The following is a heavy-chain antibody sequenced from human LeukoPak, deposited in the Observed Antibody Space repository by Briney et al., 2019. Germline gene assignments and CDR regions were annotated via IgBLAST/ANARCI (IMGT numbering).Heavy chain of an antibody. Sequence: GGSLRLSCSTSGFTFSNHFMHWVRQAPGKGLEYVSSIDINGGTTFYADSVKGRFTISRDNSKNALYLQLSSLRLEDTALYYCVKDLSGTWSFDYWGQGTLVTVSS. V-gene: IGHV3-64D*06. CDR1: GFTFSNHF. CDR2: IDINGGTT. J-gene: IGHJ4*02. CDR3: VKDLSGTWSFDY. D-gene: IGHD1-26*01.